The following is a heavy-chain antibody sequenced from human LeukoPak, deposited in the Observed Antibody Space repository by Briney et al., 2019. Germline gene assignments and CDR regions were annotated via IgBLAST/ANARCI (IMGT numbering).Heavy chain of an antibody. CDR3: ARHEQQLVWVDYYYYMDV. V-gene: IGHV4-39*01. D-gene: IGHD6-6*01. J-gene: IGHJ6*03. CDR2: IYYSGST. CDR1: GGSISSSSYY. Sequence: KPSETPSLTCTVSGGSISSSSYYWGWIRQPPGKGLEWIGGIYYSGSTYYNPSLKSRVTISVDTSKNQFSLKLSSVTAADTAVYYCARHEQQLVWVDYYYYMDVWGKGTTVTVSS.